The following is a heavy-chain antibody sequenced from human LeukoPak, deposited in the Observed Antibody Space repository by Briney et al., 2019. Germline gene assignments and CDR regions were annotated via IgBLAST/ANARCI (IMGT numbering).Heavy chain of an antibody. Sequence: PSETLSLTCAVYGGSFSGYYWSWIRQPPGKGLEWIGEINHSGSTNYNPSLKSRVTMSVDTSKNQFSLTLSSVTAADTAVYYCARVRPLITMVRGVISHWGQGTLVTVSS. J-gene: IGHJ4*02. D-gene: IGHD3-10*01. CDR2: INHSGST. V-gene: IGHV4-34*01. CDR1: GGSFSGYY. CDR3: ARVRPLITMVRGVISH.